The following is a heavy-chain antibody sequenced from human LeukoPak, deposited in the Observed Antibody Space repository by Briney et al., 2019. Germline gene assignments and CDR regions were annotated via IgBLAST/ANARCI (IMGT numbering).Heavy chain of an antibody. CDR3: ARLELAGRGIKAYYYFDY. CDR2: IYYSGST. CDR1: GGSISSYS. V-gene: IGHV4-59*08. J-gene: IGHJ4*02. Sequence: KASETLSLTCTVSGGSISSYSWSWIRQPPGKGLEWIGYIYYSGSTNYNPSLKSRVTISVDTSKNQFSLKLSSVTAADTAVHYCARLELAGRGIKAYYYFDYWGQGTLVTVSS. D-gene: IGHD5-24*01.